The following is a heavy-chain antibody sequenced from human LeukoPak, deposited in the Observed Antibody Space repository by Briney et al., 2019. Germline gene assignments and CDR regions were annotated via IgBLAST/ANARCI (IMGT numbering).Heavy chain of an antibody. D-gene: IGHD5-18*01. CDR3: ANGVGLWATNYFNH. CDR1: GFTFKNYG. V-gene: IGHV3-30*18. CDR2: ISYHGSDE. Sequence: GGSLRLSCAASGFTFKNYGMHWVRQAPGKGLEWVAVISYHGSDEYYADSVKGRFTISRDDSKNTLYLQIYSLRTEDTAVYFCANGVGLWATNYFNHWGQGTLVTVSS. J-gene: IGHJ4*02.